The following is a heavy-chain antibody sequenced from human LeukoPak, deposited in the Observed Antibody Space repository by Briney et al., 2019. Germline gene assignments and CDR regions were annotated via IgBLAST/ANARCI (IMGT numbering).Heavy chain of an antibody. CDR2: IYSGGST. D-gene: IGHD5-24*01. CDR1: GFTFSSYW. J-gene: IGHJ6*02. Sequence: PGGSLRLSCAASGFTFSSYWMSWVRQAPGKGLEWVSVIYSGGSTYYADSVKGRFTISRHNSKNTLYLQMNSLRAEDTAVYYCARDRLHGVYYYYGMDVWGQGTTVTVSS. V-gene: IGHV3-53*04. CDR3: ARDRLHGVYYYYGMDV.